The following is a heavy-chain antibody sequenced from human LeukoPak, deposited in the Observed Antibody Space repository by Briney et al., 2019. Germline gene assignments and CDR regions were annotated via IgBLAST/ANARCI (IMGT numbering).Heavy chain of an antibody. V-gene: IGHV3-30*04. CDR1: GFTFSAYA. J-gene: IGHJ4*02. Sequence: PGGSLKLSCAASGFTFSAYAMHWVRQAPGKGLQWVAVISYDGSNKYYADSVKGRFTISRDNSKNTLYLQMNSLRAEDTAVYYCAKDSTHSSSSGDYWGQGTLVAVSS. D-gene: IGHD6-6*01. CDR3: AKDSTHSSSSGDY. CDR2: ISYDGSNK.